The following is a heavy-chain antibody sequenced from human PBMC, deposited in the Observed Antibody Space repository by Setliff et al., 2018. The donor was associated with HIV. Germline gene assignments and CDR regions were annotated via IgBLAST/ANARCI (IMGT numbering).Heavy chain of an antibody. D-gene: IGHD6-6*01. CDR2: IIPVFGPP. Sequence: GASVKVSCKASADTFTNCLINWVRQAPGQGLEWMGWIIPVFGPPNYAEKFQRRLTITADESTNTAYMELIGLKSEDTAVYYCARDPTGGAARFDYWGQGTLVTVSS. CDR3: ARDPTGGAARFDY. CDR1: ADTFTNCL. V-gene: IGHV1-69*13. J-gene: IGHJ4*02.